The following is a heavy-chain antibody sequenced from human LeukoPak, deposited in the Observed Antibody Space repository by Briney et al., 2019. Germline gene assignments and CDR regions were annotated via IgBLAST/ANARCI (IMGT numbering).Heavy chain of an antibody. D-gene: IGHD3-9*01. J-gene: IGHJ4*02. V-gene: IGHV4-59*01. CDR3: ARVPVLRYFDWFGLFDY. Sequence: SETLSLTCAVYGGSFSGYYWSWIRQPPGKGLEWIGYIYYSGSTNYNPSLKSRVTISVDTSKNQFSLKLSSVTAADTAVYYCARVPVLRYFDWFGLFDYWGQGTLVTVSS. CDR1: GGSFSGYY. CDR2: IYYSGST.